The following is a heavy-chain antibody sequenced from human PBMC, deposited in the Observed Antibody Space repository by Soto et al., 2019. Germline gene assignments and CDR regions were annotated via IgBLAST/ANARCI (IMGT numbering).Heavy chain of an antibody. V-gene: IGHV3-66*01. D-gene: IGHD2-2*03. Sequence: EVQLVESGGGLVQPGGSLRLSCAASGFTVTRNYMSWVCQARGKGLEWVSVTYADGTTNYADSVKGRFNISRDSSKNTLFLQMNSLKADDTAVYYCARWIMGSGGLDYRGRGTLVTVSS. CDR3: ARWIMGSGGLDY. CDR2: TYADGTT. CDR1: GFTVTRNY. J-gene: IGHJ4*02.